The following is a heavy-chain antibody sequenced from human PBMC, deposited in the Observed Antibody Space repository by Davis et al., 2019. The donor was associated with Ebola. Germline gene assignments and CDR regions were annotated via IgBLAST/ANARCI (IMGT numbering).Heavy chain of an antibody. D-gene: IGHD5-12*01. CDR2: IKQDGSEK. Sequence: GESLKISCAASGFTFSSYWMSWVRQAPGKGLEWVANIKQDGSEKYYVDSVKGRFTISRDNAKNSLYLQMNSLRAEDTAVYYCARDRRWLRLGEWYFDLWGRGTLVTVSS. CDR1: GFTFSSYW. CDR3: ARDRRWLRLGEWYFDL. V-gene: IGHV3-7*01. J-gene: IGHJ2*01.